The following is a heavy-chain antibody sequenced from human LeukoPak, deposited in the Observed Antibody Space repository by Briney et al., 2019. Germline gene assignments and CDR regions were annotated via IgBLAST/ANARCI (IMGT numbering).Heavy chain of an antibody. CDR1: GFTFSSYS. V-gene: IGHV3-48*01. Sequence: GGSLRLSCAASGFTFSSYSMNWVRQAPGKGLEWVSYISSSSSTIYYADSVKGRFTISRDNAKNSLYLQMNSLRAEDTAVYYCAKDPPNDYENYWGQGTLVTVSS. CDR2: ISSSSSTI. J-gene: IGHJ4*02. D-gene: IGHD4-17*01. CDR3: AKDPPNDYENY.